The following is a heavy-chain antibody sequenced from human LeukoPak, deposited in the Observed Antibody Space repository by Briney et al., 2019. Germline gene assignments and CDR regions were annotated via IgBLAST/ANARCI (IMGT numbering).Heavy chain of an antibody. CDR3: ARDFRWLRSGGVGNWFDP. V-gene: IGHV6-1*01. CDR1: GDSVSSNSAA. D-gene: IGHD5-12*01. J-gene: IGHJ5*02. Sequence: SQTLSLTCAISGDSVSSNSAAWNWIRQSPSRALEGLGRTYYRSKWYNDYAVSVKSRITINPDTSKNQFSLQLNSVTPEDTAVYYCARDFRWLRSGGVGNWFDPWGQGTLVTVSS. CDR2: TYYRSKWYN.